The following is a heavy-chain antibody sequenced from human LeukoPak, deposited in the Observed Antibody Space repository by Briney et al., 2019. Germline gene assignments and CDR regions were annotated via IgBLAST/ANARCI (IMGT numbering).Heavy chain of an antibody. CDR1: GGSISSSSYY. Sequence: KSSETLSLTCTVSGGSISSSSYYWGWIRQPPGKGLEWIGSIYYSGSTYYNPSLKSRVTISVDTSKNQFSLKLSSVTAADTAVYYCARFDIVVVTAPRYYFDYWGQGTLVTVSS. D-gene: IGHD2-21*02. CDR2: IYYSGST. CDR3: ARFDIVVVTAPRYYFDY. J-gene: IGHJ4*02. V-gene: IGHV4-39*01.